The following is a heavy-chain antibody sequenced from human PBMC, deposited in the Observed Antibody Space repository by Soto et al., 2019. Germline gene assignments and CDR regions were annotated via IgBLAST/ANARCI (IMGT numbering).Heavy chain of an antibody. V-gene: IGHV4-31*01. CDR1: AGSISRGGYY. J-gene: IGHJ4*02. CDR2: SYYSGST. Sequence: VQLQESGPGLVKPEQTLSLTCTVSAGSISRGGYYWIWFRQQPGKGLEWIGSSYYSGSTYYNPSLNILVTKAADTSNNQFSLKLSSVNGADTSLFYCARGRSSYGLDYWGKGPQVTVSS. CDR3: ARGRSSYGLDY. D-gene: IGHD5-18*01.